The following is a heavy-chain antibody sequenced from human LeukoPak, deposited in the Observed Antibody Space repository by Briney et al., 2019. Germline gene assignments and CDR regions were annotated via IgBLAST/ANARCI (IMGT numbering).Heavy chain of an antibody. CDR2: INLHGSVK. D-gene: IGHD4-11*01. Sequence: GGSLRLSCAASVFALSDYWMNWVRQAPGKGLEWVANINLHGSVKLHVDSVEGRFTIPRDNAKNSLFLQMTSLKVEDTAVYYCAAWGLYSYWGQGTLVTVSS. CDR3: AAWGLYSY. CDR1: VFALSDYW. V-gene: IGHV3-7*01. J-gene: IGHJ4*02.